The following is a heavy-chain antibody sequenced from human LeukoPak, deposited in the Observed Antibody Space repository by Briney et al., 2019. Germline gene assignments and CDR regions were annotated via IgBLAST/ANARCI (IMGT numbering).Heavy chain of an antibody. CDR3: ATVYYGSGVNWFDP. J-gene: IGHJ5*02. V-gene: IGHV3-23*01. CDR2: ISGSGGST. D-gene: IGHD3-10*01. CDR1: GFTFSSYA. Sequence: PGGSLRLSCATSGFTFSSYAMSWVRQAPGKGLEWVSAISGSGGSTYYADSVKGRFTISRDNSKNTLYLQMNSLRAEDTAVYYCATVYYGSGVNWFDPWGQGTLVTVSS.